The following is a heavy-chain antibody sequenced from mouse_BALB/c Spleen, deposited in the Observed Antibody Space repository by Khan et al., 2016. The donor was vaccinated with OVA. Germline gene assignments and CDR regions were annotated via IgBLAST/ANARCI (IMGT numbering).Heavy chain of an antibody. CDR2: INTYTGES. J-gene: IGHJ2*01. CDR3: ARRALRLPVDY. Sequence: QIQLVQSGPELKKPGETVKISCKASGYTFTNYGMNWVKQAPGKALKWMGWINTYTGESTYADDFKGRFAFSLETSASTAYLQSNNLKNEDTATYFCARRALRLPVDYWGQGTTLTVSS. D-gene: IGHD1-2*01. CDR1: GYTFTNYG. V-gene: IGHV9-3-1*01.